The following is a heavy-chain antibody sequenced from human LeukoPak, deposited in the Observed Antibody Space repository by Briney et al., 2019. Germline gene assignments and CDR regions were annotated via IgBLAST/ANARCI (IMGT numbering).Heavy chain of an antibody. Sequence: PGGSLRLSCAASGFTLSTYWMNWVRHAPGMGLECVASINQDGSEKYYVDSVKGRFTISRDNAKKSVYLQMNSLRAEDTAVYYCARGRGAYWGQGTLVTVSS. J-gene: IGHJ4*02. D-gene: IGHD4/OR15-4a*01. CDR2: INQDGSEK. CDR1: GFTLSTYW. CDR3: ARGRGAY. V-gene: IGHV3-7*01.